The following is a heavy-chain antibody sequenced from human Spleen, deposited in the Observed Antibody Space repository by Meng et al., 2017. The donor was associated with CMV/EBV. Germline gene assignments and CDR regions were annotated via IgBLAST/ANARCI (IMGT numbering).Heavy chain of an antibody. J-gene: IGHJ4*02. D-gene: IGHD5-12*01. V-gene: IGHV3-23*01. CDR1: GVTLGTYA. CDR3: AKLESPWGLRLRTFDY. Sequence: GGSLRLSCVASGVTLGTYAMNWVRQAPGKGLEWVSGISETGGATYSVDSVKGRLTISRDNSKNTVYLQMNSLRGDDTGVYFCAKLESPWGLRLRTFDYWGQGALVTVSS. CDR2: ISETGGAT.